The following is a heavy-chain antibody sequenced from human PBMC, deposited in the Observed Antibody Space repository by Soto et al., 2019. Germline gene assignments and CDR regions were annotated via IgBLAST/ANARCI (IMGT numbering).Heavy chain of an antibody. CDR1: GFTFDDYA. J-gene: IGHJ6*03. CDR3: AKGYYYYGSGSYYNVPNPWYYYMDV. CDR2: ISWNSGSI. Sequence: DVQLVESGGGLVQPGRSLRLSCAASGFTFDDYAMHWVRQAPGKGLEWVSGISWNSGSIGYADSVKGRFTISRDTAKNSLYLQMNSLSAEDTALYYCAKGYYYYGSGSYYNVPNPWYYYMDVWGKGTTVTVSS. V-gene: IGHV3-9*01. D-gene: IGHD3-10*01.